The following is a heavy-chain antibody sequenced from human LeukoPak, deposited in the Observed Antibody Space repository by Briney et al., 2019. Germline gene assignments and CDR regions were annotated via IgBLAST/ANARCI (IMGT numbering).Heavy chain of an antibody. Sequence: GGSLRLSCEASGFTFSAYAMTWVRQAPGKGLEWVGFIRSKAYGGTTEYAASVKGRFTISRDDSKSIAYLQMNSLKTEDTAVYYCTTTLFDPWGQGTLVTVSS. V-gene: IGHV3-49*04. CDR3: TTTLFDP. D-gene: IGHD2/OR15-2a*01. CDR2: IRSKAYGGTT. CDR1: GFTFSAYA. J-gene: IGHJ5*02.